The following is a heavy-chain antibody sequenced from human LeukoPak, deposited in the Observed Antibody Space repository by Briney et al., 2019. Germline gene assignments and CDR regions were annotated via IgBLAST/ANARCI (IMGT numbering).Heavy chain of an antibody. CDR2: INYSGGT. J-gene: IGHJ5*02. CDR1: GGSLSGYY. Sequence: PSETLSLTCGVYGGSLSGYYWSWVRQPPGKGLEWIGEINYSGGTNYNPSLRSRVTTSVDTSNNQFSLNLYSATAADTAVYYCARQGTMTRGGYWLDPWGRGTLVTVSS. D-gene: IGHD3-10*01. V-gene: IGHV4-34*01. CDR3: ARQGTMTRGGYWLDP.